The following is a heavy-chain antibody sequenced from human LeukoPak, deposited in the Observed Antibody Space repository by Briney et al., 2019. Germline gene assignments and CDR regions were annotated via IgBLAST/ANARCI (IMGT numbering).Heavy chain of an antibody. CDR1: GYTLTELS. CDR2: ISAYNGNT. Sequence: ASVKVSCKVSGYTLTELSMHWVRQAPGQGLEWMGWISAYNGNTNYAQKLQGRVTMTTDTSTSTAYMELRSLRSDDTAVYYCARKVMEHFDYWGQGTLVTVSS. J-gene: IGHJ4*02. D-gene: IGHD1-1*01. V-gene: IGHV1-18*01. CDR3: ARKVMEHFDY.